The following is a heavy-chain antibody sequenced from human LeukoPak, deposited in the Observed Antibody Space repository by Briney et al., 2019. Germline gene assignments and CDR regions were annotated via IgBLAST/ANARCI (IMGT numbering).Heavy chain of an antibody. D-gene: IGHD6-13*01. CDR3: ARDVWQQLTPGPDHYYYYGMDV. J-gene: IGHJ6*02. Sequence: PGVSLRLSCAASGFIFSNYLMSLVRQAPGKGLEWVANIKQDGSEKYYADSGKGRLTISRDNAKNSLYLQMNSLRAEDTAVYYCARDVWQQLTPGPDHYYYYGMDVWGQGTTVTVSS. CDR1: GFIFSNYL. V-gene: IGHV3-7*01. CDR2: IKQDGSEK.